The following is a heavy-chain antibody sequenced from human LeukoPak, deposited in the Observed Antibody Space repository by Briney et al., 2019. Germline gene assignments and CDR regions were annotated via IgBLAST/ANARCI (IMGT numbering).Heavy chain of an antibody. V-gene: IGHV3-53*01. CDR3: AKDLTEYSSSLGLDY. Sequence: PGGSLRLSCAASGFTVSTNYMSWVRQAPGKGLEWVSVIYSGDRTNYADSVKGRFTISRDNSKNTLYLQMNSLRAEDTAVYYCAKDLTEYSSSLGLDYWGQGTLVTVSS. CDR1: GFTVSTNY. CDR2: IYSGDRT. D-gene: IGHD6-6*01. J-gene: IGHJ4*02.